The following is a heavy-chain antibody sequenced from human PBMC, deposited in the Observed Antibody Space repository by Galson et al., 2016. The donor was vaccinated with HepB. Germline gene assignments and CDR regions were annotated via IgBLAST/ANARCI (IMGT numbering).Heavy chain of an antibody. D-gene: IGHD5-12*01. V-gene: IGHV6-1*01. J-gene: IGHJ4*02. Sequence: CAISGDSVSRNTAAWSWIRQSPSRGLEWLGRTYYRSKWSSDYAVSMKSRITINADTSMNQFSLQLNSVTPEDTAVYYCASGTGAYVQWGQGTLVTVSS. CDR3: ASGTGAYVQ. CDR2: TYYRSKWSS. CDR1: GDSVSRNTAA.